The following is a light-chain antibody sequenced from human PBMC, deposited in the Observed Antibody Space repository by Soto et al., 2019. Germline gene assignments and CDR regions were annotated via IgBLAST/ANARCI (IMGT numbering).Light chain of an antibody. CDR3: QQYSSYFPWT. CDR2: DAS. J-gene: IGKJ1*01. V-gene: IGKV1-5*01. CDR1: QSIKDY. Sequence: DIQMTQSPSTLSASVGYKITITCRASQSIKDYLAWYQQKPGKVPNLLIFDASRLQSGVPSRFSGSGSGTEFTLTISSLQRDDSATYYCQQYSSYFPWTFGQGTKVEIK.